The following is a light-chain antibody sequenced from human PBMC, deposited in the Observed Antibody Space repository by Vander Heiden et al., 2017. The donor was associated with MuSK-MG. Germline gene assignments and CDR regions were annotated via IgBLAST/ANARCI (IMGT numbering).Light chain of an antibody. CDR2: DNN. CDR1: SSNIGSNY. Sequence: QSVLTQPPSASGTPGHRVTISCSGSSSNIGSNYVCWYQQLPGAAPNLLIYDNNQRHSGVPDRFSCSKSGTSAALAISGLWSEEEADYYCEAWEDSRSGNWVFGGGTKLTVL. V-gene: IGLV1-47*02. CDR3: EAWEDSRSGNWV. J-gene: IGLJ3*02.